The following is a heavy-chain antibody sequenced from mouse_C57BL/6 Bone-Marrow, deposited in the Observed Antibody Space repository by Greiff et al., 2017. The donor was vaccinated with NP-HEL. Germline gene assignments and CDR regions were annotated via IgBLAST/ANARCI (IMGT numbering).Heavy chain of an antibody. D-gene: IGHD1-1*01. CDR2: IYPRSGNT. J-gene: IGHJ4*01. Sequence: QVQLQQSGAELARPGASVKLSCKASGYTFTSYGISWVKQRTGQGLEWIGEIYPRSGNTYYNEKFKGKATLTADKSSSTAYMELRSLTSEDSAVYFCARRGITTVVESLNAMDYWGQGTSVTVSS. CDR1: GYTFTSYG. CDR3: ARRGITTVVESLNAMDY. V-gene: IGHV1-81*01.